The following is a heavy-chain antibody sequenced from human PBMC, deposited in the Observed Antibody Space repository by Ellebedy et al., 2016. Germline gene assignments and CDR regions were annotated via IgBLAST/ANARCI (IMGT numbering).Heavy chain of an antibody. CDR1: GGSISSYY. V-gene: IGHV4-34*01. CDR2: INHSGST. D-gene: IGHD5-12*01. J-gene: IGHJ5*01. Sequence: SETLSLTCTVSGGSISSYYWSWIRQPPGKGLEWIGEINHSGSTNYNPSLKSRVTISVDTSKNQFSLKLSSVTAADTAVYYCARDNIGIFTGFGFWGQGTLVTVSS. CDR3: ARDNIGIFTGFGF.